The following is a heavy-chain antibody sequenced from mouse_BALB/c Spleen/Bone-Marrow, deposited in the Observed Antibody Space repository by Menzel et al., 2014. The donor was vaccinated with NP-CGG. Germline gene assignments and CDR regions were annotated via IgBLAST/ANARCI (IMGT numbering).Heavy chain of an antibody. V-gene: IGHV5-17*02. CDR3: ARGYYDYDGGYYYAMDC. Sequence: EAQLVESGGGLVQPGGSRKLSCAASGFTFSSFGMHWVRQAPEKGLDWVAYIGSGSFTIYSADTVKGRFTISRDNPKNTLFLQMTSLRSEDTAMYYCARGYYDYDGGYYYAMDCWGQGTSVTVSS. CDR2: IGSGSFTI. D-gene: IGHD2-4*01. J-gene: IGHJ4*01. CDR1: GFTFSSFG.